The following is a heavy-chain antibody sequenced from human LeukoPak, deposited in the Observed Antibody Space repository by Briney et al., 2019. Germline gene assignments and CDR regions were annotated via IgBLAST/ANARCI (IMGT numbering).Heavy chain of an antibody. V-gene: IGHV3-23*01. D-gene: IGHD5-12*01. J-gene: IGHJ4*02. CDR1: GFTFSSYA. CDR2: ISGSGGST. Sequence: PGGSLRLSCAASGFTFSSYAMSWVRQAPGKGLEWVSAISGSGGSTYYADSVKGRFTISRDNSKNTLYLQMNSLRAEDTAVYYCAKDKSRDYGGYDSSSRQFDLWGQGTLVTVSS. CDR3: AKDKSRDYGGYDSSSRQFDL.